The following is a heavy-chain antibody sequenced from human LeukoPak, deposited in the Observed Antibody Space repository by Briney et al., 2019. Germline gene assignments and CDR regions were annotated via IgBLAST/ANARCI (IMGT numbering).Heavy chain of an antibody. J-gene: IGHJ6*03. Sequence: SETLSLTCSVSGGSITSSSYYWGWIRQPPEKGLEWIGSIYYTGGTYYSPSLKSRVTISVDTSKNQFSLKLNSVTAADTAVYYCARGGHLNYFYYYMDVWGKGTTVTVSS. CDR1: GGSITSSSYY. D-gene: IGHD3-10*01. V-gene: IGHV4-39*01. CDR2: IYYTGGT. CDR3: ARGGHLNYFYYYMDV.